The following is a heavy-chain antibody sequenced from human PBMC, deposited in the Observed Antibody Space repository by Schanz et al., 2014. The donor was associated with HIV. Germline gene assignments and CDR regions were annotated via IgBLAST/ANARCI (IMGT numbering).Heavy chain of an antibody. CDR3: ARGEAITYYYHYYGMDV. V-gene: IGHV3-23*04. D-gene: IGHD1-20*01. CDR2: ISGSGGST. CDR1: GFTFSTYS. Sequence: EVQLVESGGGLVKPGGSLRLSCAGSGFTFSTYSMNWVRRAPGKGLEWVSAISGSGGSTYYADSVKGRFTISRDNSKNTLYLQMNSLRAEDTAVYYCARGEAITYYYHYYGMDVWGQGTTVTVSS. J-gene: IGHJ6*02.